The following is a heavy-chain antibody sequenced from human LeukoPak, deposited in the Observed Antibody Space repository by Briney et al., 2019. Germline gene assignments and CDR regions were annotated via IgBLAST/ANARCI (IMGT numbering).Heavy chain of an antibody. Sequence: GGSLRLSCAASGFIFSSYEMNWVRQAPGQGLEWISYISISGTTIYYAESVKGRFTISRDNTKNSLYLQMNSLRAEDTAVYYCVRGGGSAYKYNASDIWGQGTMVTGSS. D-gene: IGHD3-22*01. V-gene: IGHV3-48*03. CDR2: ISISGTTI. CDR1: GFIFSSYE. J-gene: IGHJ3*02. CDR3: VRGGGSAYKYNASDI.